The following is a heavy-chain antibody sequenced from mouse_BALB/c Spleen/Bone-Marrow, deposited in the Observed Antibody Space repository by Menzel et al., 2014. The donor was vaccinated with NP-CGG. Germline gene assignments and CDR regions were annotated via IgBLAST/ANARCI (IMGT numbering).Heavy chain of an antibody. CDR1: GFTFSSFG. J-gene: IGHJ4*01. CDR2: ISSGSSTI. Sequence: EVKLLESGGGLVQPGGSRKLSCAASGFTFSSFGMHWVRQAPEKGLEWAAYISSGSSTIYYADTVKGRFTISRDNPKNTLFLQMTSLRSEDTAMYYCARRPLRQGYAMDYWGQGTSVTVSS. V-gene: IGHV5-17*02. D-gene: IGHD2-12*01. CDR3: ARRPLRQGYAMDY.